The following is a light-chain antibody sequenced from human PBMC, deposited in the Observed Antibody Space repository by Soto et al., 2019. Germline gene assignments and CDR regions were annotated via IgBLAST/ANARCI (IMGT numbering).Light chain of an antibody. V-gene: IGKV1-27*01. J-gene: IGKJ1*01. Sequence: DIQITQSPSSLSASVGDRVTITCRASQYIHTHLAWYQQKPGNSPKLLVYGASTLHSGVPSRFSASGSGTDFILTISSLQSEDVATYYCQTYDKAPWTFGPGTRV. CDR3: QTYDKAPWT. CDR1: QYIHTH. CDR2: GAS.